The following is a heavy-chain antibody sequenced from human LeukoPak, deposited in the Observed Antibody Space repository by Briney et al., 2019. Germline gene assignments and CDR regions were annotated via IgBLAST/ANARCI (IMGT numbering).Heavy chain of an antibody. J-gene: IGHJ4*02. D-gene: IGHD4-23*01. CDR2: INHSGST. CDR1: GGSFSGYY. Sequence: SETLSLTCAVYGGSFSGYYWSWIRQPPGKGLEWIGEINHSGSTNYNPSLKSRVTISVDTSKNQFSPKLSSVTATDTAVYYCARGYGGKDYWGQGTLVTVSS. V-gene: IGHV4-34*01. CDR3: ARGYGGKDY.